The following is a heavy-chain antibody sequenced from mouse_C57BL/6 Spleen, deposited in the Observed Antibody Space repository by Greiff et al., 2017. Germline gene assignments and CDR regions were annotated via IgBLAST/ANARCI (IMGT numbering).Heavy chain of an antibody. CDR3: TSLYDGTEAWFAY. D-gene: IGHD2-3*01. CDR2: IDPENGDT. V-gene: IGHV14-4*01. Sequence: EVQLQESGAELVRPGASVKLSCTASGFNIKDDYMHWVKQRPEQGLEWIGWIDPENGDTEYASKFQGKATITADTSSNTAYLQLSSLTSEDTAVYYCTSLYDGTEAWFAYWGQGTLVTVSA. J-gene: IGHJ3*01. CDR1: GFNIKDDY.